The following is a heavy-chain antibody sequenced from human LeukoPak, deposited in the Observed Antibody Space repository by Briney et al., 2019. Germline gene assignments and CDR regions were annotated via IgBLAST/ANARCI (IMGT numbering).Heavy chain of an antibody. CDR1: GFAFSVYW. Sequence: GGSLRLSCAASGFAFSVYWMSWVRQAPGKGLEWVANIKQDGSEKYYVDSVKGRFTISRDNARNSLYLQMNSLRAEDTAVYYCASTGYWGQGTLVTVSS. CDR3: ASTGY. V-gene: IGHV3-7*01. CDR2: IKQDGSEK. J-gene: IGHJ4*02.